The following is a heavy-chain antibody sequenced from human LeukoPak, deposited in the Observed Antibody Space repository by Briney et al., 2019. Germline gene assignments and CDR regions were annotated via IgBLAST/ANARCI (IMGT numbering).Heavy chain of an antibody. CDR3: ARYHDYGGNVFDY. V-gene: IGHV4-34*01. D-gene: IGHD4-17*01. Sequence: PSETLSLTCAVYGGSFSGYYWSWIRQPPGKGLEWIGEINHSGSTNYNPSLKSRVTISVDTSKNQFSLKLSSVTAADTAVYYCARYHDYGGNVFDYWGQGALVTVSS. CDR1: GGSFSGYY. J-gene: IGHJ4*02. CDR2: INHSGST.